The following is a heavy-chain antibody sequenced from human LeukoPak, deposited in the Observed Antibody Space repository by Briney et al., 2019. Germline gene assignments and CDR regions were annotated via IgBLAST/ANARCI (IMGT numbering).Heavy chain of an antibody. J-gene: IGHJ4*02. CDR3: ARALYYDSSGPGY. CDR1: GFTFSDYY. D-gene: IGHD3-22*01. Sequence: PGGSLRLSCAASGFTFSDYYMSWIRQAPGKGLEWVSYISSSSSYTNYADSVKGRFTISRDNAKNSLYLQMNSLRAEDTAVYYRARALYYDSSGPGYWGQGTLVTVSS. CDR2: ISSSSSYT. V-gene: IGHV3-11*05.